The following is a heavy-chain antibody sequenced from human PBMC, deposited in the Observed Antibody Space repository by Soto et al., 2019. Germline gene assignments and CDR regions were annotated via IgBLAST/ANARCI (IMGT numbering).Heavy chain of an antibody. Sequence: QVTLKESGPVLVKPTETLTLTCTVSGFSLSNARMGVSWIRQPPGKALEWLAHIFSNDEKTYSTSLKCTPTISKETSKSQVVLTMTNMDPVDTATYYCARIWGPYYYYGMDVWGQGTTVTVSS. CDR2: IFSNDEK. CDR1: GFSLSNARMG. J-gene: IGHJ6*02. V-gene: IGHV2-26*01. CDR3: ARIWGPYYYYGMDV. D-gene: IGHD7-27*01.